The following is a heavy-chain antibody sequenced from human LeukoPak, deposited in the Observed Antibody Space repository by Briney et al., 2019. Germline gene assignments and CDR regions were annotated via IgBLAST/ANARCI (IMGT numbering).Heavy chain of an antibody. V-gene: IGHV3-33*01. J-gene: IGHJ5*02. CDR1: GFTFSSYG. D-gene: IGHD6-19*01. Sequence: GRSLRLCCAASGFTFSSYGMHWVRQAPGKGLEWVAVIWSDGSNKYYADSVKGRFTISRDNSKNTLYLQMTSLRAEDTAVYYCARLSSGWLIDPWGPGTLVTVSS. CDR3: ARLSSGWLIDP. CDR2: IWSDGSNK.